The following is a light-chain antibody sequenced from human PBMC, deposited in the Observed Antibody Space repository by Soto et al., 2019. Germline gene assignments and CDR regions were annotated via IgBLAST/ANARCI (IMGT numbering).Light chain of an antibody. J-gene: IGKJ2*01. Sequence: EIVLTQSPATLSLSPGESATLSCRASQSVSPYLAWYQQKPGQAPRLLIHAASIRATGIPARFSGSGSGTDFTLTISSLEPEDFAVYYCQQRSNWPRTFGQGTKLEIK. CDR2: AAS. V-gene: IGKV3-11*01. CDR1: QSVSPY. CDR3: QQRSNWPRT.